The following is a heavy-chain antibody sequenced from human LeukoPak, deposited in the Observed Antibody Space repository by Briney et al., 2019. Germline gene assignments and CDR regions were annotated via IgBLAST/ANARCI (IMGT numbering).Heavy chain of an antibody. J-gene: IGHJ4*02. Sequence: SETLSLTCTVSGGSISSSSYYWGWIRQPPGKGLEWIGSIYYSGSTYYNPSLKSRVTISVDTSKNQFSLKLSSVTAADTAVYYCARQAIVVVPAAYDYWGQGTLVTVSS. CDR2: IYYSGST. V-gene: IGHV4-39*01. CDR1: GGSISSSSYY. D-gene: IGHD2-2*01. CDR3: ARQAIVVVPAAYDY.